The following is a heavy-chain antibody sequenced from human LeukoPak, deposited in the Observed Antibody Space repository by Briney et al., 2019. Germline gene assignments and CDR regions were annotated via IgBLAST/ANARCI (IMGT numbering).Heavy chain of an antibody. Sequence: ASVEVSCKASGYTFTSYGISWVRQAPGQGLEWMGWISAYNGNTNYAQRLQGRVTMTTDTSTSTAYMELRSLRSDDTAVYYCARDRDDSSGYYGVFDYWGQGTLVTVSS. CDR1: GYTFTSYG. J-gene: IGHJ4*02. D-gene: IGHD3-22*01. CDR3: ARDRDDSSGYYGVFDY. CDR2: ISAYNGNT. V-gene: IGHV1-18*01.